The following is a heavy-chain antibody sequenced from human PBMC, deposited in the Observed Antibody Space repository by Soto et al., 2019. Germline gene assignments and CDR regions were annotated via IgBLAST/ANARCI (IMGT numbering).Heavy chain of an antibody. Sequence: LRLSCTASGFTFGDYAMSWVRQAPGKGLEWVGFIRSKAYGGTTEYAASVKGRFTISRDYSKSIAYLQMNSLKTEDTAVYYCTRDRDDLVSYYSYGMDVWGQGTTVTVSS. J-gene: IGHJ6*02. CDR1: GFTFGDYA. D-gene: IGHD3-3*01. CDR2: IRSKAYGGTT. CDR3: TRDRDDLVSYYSYGMDV. V-gene: IGHV3-49*04.